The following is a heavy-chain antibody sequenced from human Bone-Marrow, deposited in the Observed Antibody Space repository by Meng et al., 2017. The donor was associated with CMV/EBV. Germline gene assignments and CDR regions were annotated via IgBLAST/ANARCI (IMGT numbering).Heavy chain of an antibody. D-gene: IGHD3-16*01. CDR3: AKDLGGRDGYGMDV. Sequence: GESLKISCAASGFTFSSYGMHWVRQAPGKGLEWVAVIWYDGSNKYYADSVKGRFTTSRDNSKNTLYLQMNSLRAEDTAVYYCAKDLGGRDGYGMDVWGQGTTVTVSS. V-gene: IGHV3-33*06. J-gene: IGHJ6*01. CDR2: IWYDGSNK. CDR1: GFTFSSYG.